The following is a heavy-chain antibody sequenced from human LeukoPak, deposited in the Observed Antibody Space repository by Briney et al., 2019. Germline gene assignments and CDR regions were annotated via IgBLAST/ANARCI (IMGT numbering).Heavy chain of an antibody. J-gene: IGHJ4*02. Sequence: ASVKVSCKASGGTFSSYAISWVRQAPGQGLEWMGGIIPIFGTANYAQKFQGRVTITTDESTSAAYMELSSLRSEDTAVYYCARSSGDMITFGGVIVSGNALDYWGQGTLVTVSS. CDR3: ARSSGDMITFGGVIVSGNALDY. CDR1: GGTFSSYA. CDR2: IIPIFGTA. D-gene: IGHD3-16*02. V-gene: IGHV1-69*05.